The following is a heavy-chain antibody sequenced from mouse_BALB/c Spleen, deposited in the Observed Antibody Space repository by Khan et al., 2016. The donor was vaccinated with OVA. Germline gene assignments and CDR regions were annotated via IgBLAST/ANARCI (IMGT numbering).Heavy chain of an antibody. CDR3: ARDRGLGRAMDY. D-gene: IGHD4-1*01. Sequence: QVQLKESGPGLVAPSQSLSITCTVSGFSLTGYGVNWVRQPPGKGLEWLGMIWGEGSTDYNSALKSRLSISKDNTKSQVFLKMNSLQTDDTARYYCARDRGLGRAMDYWGQGTSVTVSS. CDR2: IWGEGST. V-gene: IGHV2-6-7*01. CDR1: GFSLTGYG. J-gene: IGHJ4*01.